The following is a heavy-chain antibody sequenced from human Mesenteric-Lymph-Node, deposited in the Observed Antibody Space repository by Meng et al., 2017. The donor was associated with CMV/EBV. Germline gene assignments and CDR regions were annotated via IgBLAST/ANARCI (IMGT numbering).Heavy chain of an antibody. CDR2: INSDGSST. CDR1: GFTFSSYW. Sequence: GGSLRLSCAASGFTFSSYWMHWVRQAPGKGLVWVSRINSDGSSTSYADSVKGRFTISRDNSENTLYLQMNSLRAEDTAVYYCARVRSSSSHYYGMDVWGQGTTVTVSS. CDR3: ARVRSSSSHYYGMDV. V-gene: IGHV3-74*01. J-gene: IGHJ6*02. D-gene: IGHD6-6*01.